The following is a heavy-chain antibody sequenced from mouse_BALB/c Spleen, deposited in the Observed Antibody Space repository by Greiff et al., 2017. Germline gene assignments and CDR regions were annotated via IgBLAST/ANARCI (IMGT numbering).Heavy chain of an antibody. J-gene: IGHJ3*01. Sequence: EVHLVESGPGLVKPSQSLSLTCSVTGYSITSGYYWNWIRQFPGNKLEWMGYISYDGSNNYNPSLKNRISITRDTSKNQFFLKLNSVTTEDTATYYCARGGLLYWGQGTLVTVSA. CDR2: ISYDGSN. V-gene: IGHV3-6*02. CDR3: ARGGLLY. D-gene: IGHD3-1*01. CDR1: GYSITSGYY.